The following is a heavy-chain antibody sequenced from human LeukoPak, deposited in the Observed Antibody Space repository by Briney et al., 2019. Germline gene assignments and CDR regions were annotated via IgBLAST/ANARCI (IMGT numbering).Heavy chain of an antibody. V-gene: IGHV3-64D*06. CDR2: ISTNGGIT. CDR3: VNASEHYDS. J-gene: IGHJ4*02. Sequence: GGSLRLSCSASGFTFSTYGMHWVRQGPGKGLEQVAAISTNGGITVYADSVKGRFTISRDNSKNTLYLQMSGLRAADTAVYYCVNASEHYDSWGQGTLVTVSS. CDR1: GFTFSTYG. D-gene: IGHD1/OR15-1a*01.